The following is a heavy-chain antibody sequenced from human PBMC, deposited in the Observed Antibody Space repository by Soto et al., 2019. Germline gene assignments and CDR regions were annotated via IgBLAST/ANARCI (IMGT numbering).Heavy chain of an antibody. Sequence: EVQLVESGGGLVQPGGSLRLSCAASGFTFSSYWMHWVRQAPGKGLVWVSRISIDGSSTSYADSVKGRFTISRDNAKNSLYLQMNSLSAEDTPVDYCARDLGTSGVWGKGTTVTVSS. J-gene: IGHJ6*04. D-gene: IGHD1-1*01. CDR1: GFTFSSYW. V-gene: IGHV3-74*01. CDR2: ISIDGSST. CDR3: ARDLGTSGV.